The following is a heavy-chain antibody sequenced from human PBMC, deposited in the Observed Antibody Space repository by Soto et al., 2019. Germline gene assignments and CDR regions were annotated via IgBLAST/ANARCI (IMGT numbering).Heavy chain of an antibody. Sequence: SETLSLTCAVYGGSFSGYYWSWIRQPPGKGLEWIGEINHSGSTNYNPSLKSRVTISVDTSKNQFSLRLSPVTAADTAVYYCARGPIPSDGGPKKEYYFDYWGQGTLVTVSS. V-gene: IGHV4-34*01. CDR2: INHSGST. CDR1: GGSFSGYY. D-gene: IGHD3-10*01. J-gene: IGHJ4*02. CDR3: ARGPIPSDGGPKKEYYFDY.